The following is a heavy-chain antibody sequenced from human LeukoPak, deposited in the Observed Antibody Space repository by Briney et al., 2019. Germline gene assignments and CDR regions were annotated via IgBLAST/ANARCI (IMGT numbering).Heavy chain of an antibody. CDR2: IYYSGRT. Sequence: PSETLSLTCTVSGGSVSSGSYYWSWIRQPPGKGLEWIGYIYYSGRTNYNPSLKSRVTISVDTSKNQFSLKLSSVTAADTAVYYCARGQGPYDYVWGSYRPEFDYWGQGTLVTVSS. J-gene: IGHJ4*02. CDR1: GGSVSSGSYY. CDR3: ARGQGPYDYVWGSYRPEFDY. D-gene: IGHD3-16*02. V-gene: IGHV4-61*01.